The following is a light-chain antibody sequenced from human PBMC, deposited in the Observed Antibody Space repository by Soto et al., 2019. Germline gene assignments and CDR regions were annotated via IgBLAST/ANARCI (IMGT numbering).Light chain of an antibody. CDR1: QSLLHITGETF. CDR3: MQSTQLPPT. CDR2: EVS. V-gene: IGKV2D-29*02. J-gene: IGKJ5*01. Sequence: DVVMTQTPLSLSVAPGQPASILCKSSQSLLHITGETFLFWYLQKPGQSPQLMIYEVSTRVSGVPDRFSGSGSGTDFTLEISRVETDDVGIYYCMQSTQLPPTLGQGTRLEIK.